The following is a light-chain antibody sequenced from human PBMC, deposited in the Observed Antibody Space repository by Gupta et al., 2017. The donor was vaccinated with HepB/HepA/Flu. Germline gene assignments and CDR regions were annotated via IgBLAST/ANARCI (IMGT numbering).Light chain of an antibody. CDR3: QQLNNFPLT. V-gene: IGKV1-9*01. J-gene: IGKJ3*01. Sequence: DIQLTQSPSFLSASVGDRVTITCRASQGIGSFLAWYQQKPGKAPKLLIYAASTLQSGVPSRFSGSGSGTDFTLTISSLRPEDFATYFCQQLNNFPLTFGPGTKVDVK. CDR1: QGIGSF. CDR2: AAS.